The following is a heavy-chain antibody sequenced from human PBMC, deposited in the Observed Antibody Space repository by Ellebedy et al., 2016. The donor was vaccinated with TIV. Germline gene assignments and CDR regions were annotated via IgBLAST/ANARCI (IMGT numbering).Heavy chain of an antibody. CDR2: INHSGST. V-gene: IGHV4-34*01. CDR1: GGSISSYY. CDR3: ATTRTGHYGMDV. Sequence: SETLSLXCTVSGGSISSYYWSWIRQPPGKGLEWIGEINHSGSTNYNPSLKSRVTISVDTSKNQFSLKLSSVTAADTAVYYCATTRTGHYGMDVWGQGTTVTVSS. D-gene: IGHD1/OR15-1a*01. J-gene: IGHJ6*02.